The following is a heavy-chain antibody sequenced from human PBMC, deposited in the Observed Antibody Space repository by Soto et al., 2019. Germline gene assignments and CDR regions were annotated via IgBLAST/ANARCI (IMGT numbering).Heavy chain of an antibody. CDR3: ARWEYSSSYRLLD. CDR1: GGSFSGYY. Sequence: SETLSLTCAVYGGSFSGYYWSWIRQPPGKGLEWIGEINHSGSTNYNPSLKSRVTISVDTSKNQFSLKLSSVTAADTAVYYCARWEYSSSYRLLDWGQGTLVTVSS. CDR2: INHSGST. V-gene: IGHV4-34*01. D-gene: IGHD6-6*01. J-gene: IGHJ4*02.